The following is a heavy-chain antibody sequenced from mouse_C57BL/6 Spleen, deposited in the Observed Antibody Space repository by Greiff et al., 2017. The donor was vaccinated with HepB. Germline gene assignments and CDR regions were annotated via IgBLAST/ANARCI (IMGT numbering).Heavy chain of an antibody. J-gene: IGHJ2*01. Sequence: QVTLKESGPGILQPSQTLSLTCSFSGFSLSTFGMGVGWIRQPSGKGLEWLAHIWWDDAKYYNPALKSRLTISKDTSKNQVFLKIADVATADTATYYCARVIVRTLGYFDYWGQGTTLTVSS. CDR1: GFSLSTFGMG. D-gene: IGHD2-13*01. V-gene: IGHV8-8*01. CDR2: IWWDDAK. CDR3: ARVIVRTLGYFDY.